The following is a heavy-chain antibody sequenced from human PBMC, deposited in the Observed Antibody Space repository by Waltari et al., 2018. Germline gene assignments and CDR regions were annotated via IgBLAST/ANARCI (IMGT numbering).Heavy chain of an antibody. CDR3: AHTSEWELLPYFDY. J-gene: IGHJ4*02. CDR2: IYWDDDK. V-gene: IGHV2-5*02. D-gene: IGHD1-26*01. CDR1: GFSLSTSGVG. Sequence: QITLKESGPTLVKPTQTLTLTCTFSGFSLSTSGVGVGWIRQPPGKALEWLALIYWDDDKRYSPSLKSRLTITKDTSKNQVVLTMTNMDPVDTATYYCAHTSEWELLPYFDYWGQGTLVTVSS.